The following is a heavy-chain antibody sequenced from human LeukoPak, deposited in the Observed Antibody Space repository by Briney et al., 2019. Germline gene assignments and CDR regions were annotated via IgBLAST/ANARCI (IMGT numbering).Heavy chain of an antibody. CDR2: LSNSGIGI. Sequence: PGGSLRLACAASGFIFSSHGMNWVRQAPGKGLEWVSSLSNSGIGIYYADSVKGRFTISRDNSKNTLYVQMNSLRVEDTAVYYCAKLSLTNIMIRGNWFDSWGQGTLVTVSS. CDR3: AKLSLTNIMIRGNWFDS. D-gene: IGHD3-16*01. CDR1: GFIFSSHG. V-gene: IGHV3-23*01. J-gene: IGHJ5*01.